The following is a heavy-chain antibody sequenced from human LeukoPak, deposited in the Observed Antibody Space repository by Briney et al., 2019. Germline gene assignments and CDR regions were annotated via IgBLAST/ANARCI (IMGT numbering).Heavy chain of an antibody. J-gene: IGHJ4*02. Sequence: GGSLRLSCAASGFTFSSYAMSWVRQAPGKGLEWVSAISGSGGSTYYADSVKGRFTIPRDNSKNTLYLQMNSLRAEDTAVYYCAKSLTPYGDYEVFDYWGQGTLVTVSS. CDR3: AKSLTPYGDYEVFDY. CDR2: ISGSGGST. V-gene: IGHV3-23*01. D-gene: IGHD4-17*01. CDR1: GFTFSSYA.